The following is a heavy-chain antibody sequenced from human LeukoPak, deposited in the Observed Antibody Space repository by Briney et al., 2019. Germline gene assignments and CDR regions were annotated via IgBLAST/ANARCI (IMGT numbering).Heavy chain of an antibody. D-gene: IGHD3-3*01. CDR1: GYTFTCYG. J-gene: IGHJ6*03. CDR3: ARGITSGPYYYYYMDV. Sequence: ASVKVSCKASGYTFTCYGISWVRQAPGQGLEWMGWISAYNGNTNYAQKLQGRVTMTTDTSTSTAYMELRSLRSDDTAVYYCARGITSGPYYYYYMDVWAKGTTVTVSS. V-gene: IGHV1-18*01. CDR2: ISAYNGNT.